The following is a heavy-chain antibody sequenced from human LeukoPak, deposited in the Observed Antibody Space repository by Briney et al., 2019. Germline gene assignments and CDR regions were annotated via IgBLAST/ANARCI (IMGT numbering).Heavy chain of an antibody. Sequence: SETLSLTCTVSGGSVSSGNHYWSWIRQPPGKGLEWIGYVYYSGSTEYNPSLKGRVTISADTSKNQFSLKLRSVTAADTAVYYCARDRIIVAAANRYYYYGMDVWGKGTTVTVSS. J-gene: IGHJ6*04. CDR2: VYYSGST. CDR3: ARDRIIVAAANRYYYYGMDV. D-gene: IGHD2-2*01. V-gene: IGHV4-61*01. CDR1: GGSVSSGNHY.